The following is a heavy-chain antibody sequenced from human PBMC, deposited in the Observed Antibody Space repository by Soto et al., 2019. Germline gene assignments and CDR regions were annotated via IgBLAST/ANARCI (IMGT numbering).Heavy chain of an antibody. CDR2: ISYDGSNK. D-gene: IGHD6-19*01. CDR1: GFTFSSYA. Sequence: QVQLVESGGGVVQPGRSLRLSCAASGFTFSSYAMHWVRQAPGKGLEWVAVISYDGSNKYYADSVKGRFTISRDNSKNTLYLQMNSLRAEDTAVYYCVRGSGPFDYWGQGTLVTVSS. V-gene: IGHV3-30-3*01. CDR3: VRGSGPFDY. J-gene: IGHJ4*02.